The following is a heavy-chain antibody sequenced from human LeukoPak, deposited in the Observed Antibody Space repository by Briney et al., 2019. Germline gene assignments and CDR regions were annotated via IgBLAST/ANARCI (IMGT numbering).Heavy chain of an antibody. CDR3: ARSTVTECFDN. V-gene: IGHV4-39*07. CDR1: GGSITRSASS. D-gene: IGHD4-17*01. Sequence: SETLSLTCSVSGGSITRSASSWGWIRQPPGKGLEWIGTIYYSGTTSYNPSLKSRVTISVDTSKNQFSLNLTSVTAADPAIYYCARSTVTECFDNWGQGTLVTVSS. J-gene: IGHJ4*02. CDR2: IYYSGTT.